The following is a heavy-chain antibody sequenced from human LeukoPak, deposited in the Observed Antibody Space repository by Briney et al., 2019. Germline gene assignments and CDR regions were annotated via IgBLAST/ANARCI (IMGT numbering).Heavy chain of an antibody. D-gene: IGHD6-19*01. CDR3: AKDISVAGTGGYFDY. Sequence: PGGSLRLSCAASGFTFDDYAMHWVRQAPGEGLEWVSGISWNSGSIGYADSVKGRFTISRDNAKNSLYLQMNSLRAEDMALYYCAKDISVAGTGGYFDYWGQGTLVTVSS. J-gene: IGHJ4*02. V-gene: IGHV3-9*03. CDR2: ISWNSGSI. CDR1: GFTFDDYA.